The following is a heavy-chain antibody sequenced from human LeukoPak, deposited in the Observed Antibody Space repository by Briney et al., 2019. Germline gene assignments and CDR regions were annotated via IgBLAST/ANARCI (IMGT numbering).Heavy chain of an antibody. Sequence: SETLSLTCTVSGGSISSSSYYWGWIRQPPGKGLEWIGSFYYVGSTYYNPSLKSRVTISLDTSRNQFSLKLSSVTAADTAVYYCVSLPFSSWHRKHWFDPWGQGTLVTVSS. D-gene: IGHD6-13*01. J-gene: IGHJ5*02. CDR1: GGSISSSSYY. CDR2: FYYVGST. V-gene: IGHV4-39*01. CDR3: VSLPFSSWHRKHWFDP.